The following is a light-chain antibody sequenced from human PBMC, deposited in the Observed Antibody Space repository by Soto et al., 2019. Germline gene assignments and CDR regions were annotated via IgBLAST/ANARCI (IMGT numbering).Light chain of an antibody. CDR3: SSYAGSNNPYV. CDR2: EVT. V-gene: IGLV2-8*01. Sequence: QSVLTQPPSASGSPGQSVTISCTGTSGDIGGYDYVSWYQQHPGKAPKLMSYEVTKRPLGVPDRFSGSKSGNTASLTVSGLQAEDEADYYCSSYAGSNNPYVFGTGTKLTVL. J-gene: IGLJ1*01. CDR1: SGDIGGYDY.